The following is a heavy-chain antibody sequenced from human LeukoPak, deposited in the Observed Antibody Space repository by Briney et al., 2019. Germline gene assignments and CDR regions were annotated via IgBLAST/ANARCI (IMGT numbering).Heavy chain of an antibody. J-gene: IGHJ4*02. CDR3: AKDLSSSGSYSSVDY. V-gene: IGHV3-30*02. Sequence: GGSLRLSCAASGFTFSNYGMHWVRQAPGKGLEWVAFIRYDESIKYYADSVKGRFTISRDNSKNALYVQMSSLRAEDTAFYYCAKDLSSSGSYSSVDYWGQGTLVTVSS. CDR2: IRYDESIK. CDR1: GFTFSNYG. D-gene: IGHD1-26*01.